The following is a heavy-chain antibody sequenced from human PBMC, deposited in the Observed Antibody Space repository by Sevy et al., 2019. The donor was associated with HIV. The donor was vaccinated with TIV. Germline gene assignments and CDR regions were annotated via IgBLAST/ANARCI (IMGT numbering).Heavy chain of an antibody. CDR1: GFTFSSYA. CDR2: ISYDGSNK. V-gene: IGHV3-30-3*01. CDR3: ARESTMIRGVPAYNWFDP. D-gene: IGHD3-10*01. J-gene: IGHJ5*02. Sequence: GSLRLSCAVSGFTFSSYAMHWVRQAPGKGLEWVAVISYDGSNKYYADSVKGRFTISRDNSKNTLYLQMNSLRAEDTAVYYCARESTMIRGVPAYNWFDPWGQGTLVTVSS.